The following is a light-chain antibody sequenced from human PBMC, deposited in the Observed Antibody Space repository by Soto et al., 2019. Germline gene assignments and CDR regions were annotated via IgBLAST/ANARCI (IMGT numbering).Light chain of an antibody. CDR3: QQADSFPIT. Sequence: DIHMTQSQSSVSATVGDRVTICCRASEDINSRLAWYQQKPGNAPKLLIYAAFILQSGVPSRFSGYGSGTDFTLSISSLQPEDFATYYCQQADSFPITFGQGTRLEI. CDR2: AAF. J-gene: IGKJ5*01. V-gene: IGKV1-12*01. CDR1: EDINSR.